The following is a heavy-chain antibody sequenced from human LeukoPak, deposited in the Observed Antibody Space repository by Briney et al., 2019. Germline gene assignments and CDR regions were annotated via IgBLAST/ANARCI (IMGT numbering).Heavy chain of an antibody. D-gene: IGHD4-17*01. CDR3: AKGGTTVKIDY. CDR1: GFIFSSYG. CDR2: ISASGGST. V-gene: IGHV3-23*01. Sequence: GGSLRLSCAASGFIFSSYGMRWVRQAPGKGLEWVSTISASGGSTHYADSVKGRFTISRDNSKNTLYLQMNSLRAEDTAVYYCAKGGTTVKIDYWGQGTLVTVSS. J-gene: IGHJ4*02.